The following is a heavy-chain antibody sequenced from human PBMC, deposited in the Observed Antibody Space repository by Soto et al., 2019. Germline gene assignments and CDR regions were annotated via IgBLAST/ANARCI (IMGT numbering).Heavy chain of an antibody. V-gene: IGHV4-34*01. D-gene: IGHD5-18*01. CDR3: ARGNIQLWSEFDY. Sequence: SQTLSLTCAVYGGSFSGYYWSWIRQPPGKGLEWIEEINHSGSTNYNPSLKSRVTISVDTSKNQFSLKLSSVTAADTAVYYCARGNIQLWSEFDYWGQGTLVTVSS. J-gene: IGHJ4*02. CDR1: GGSFSGYY. CDR2: INHSGST.